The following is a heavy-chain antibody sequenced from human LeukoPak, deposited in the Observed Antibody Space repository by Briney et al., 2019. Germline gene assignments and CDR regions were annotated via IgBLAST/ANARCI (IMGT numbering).Heavy chain of an antibody. CDR1: GGTFSSYA. D-gene: IGHD2-2*01. J-gene: IGHJ4*02. Sequence: ASVKVSCKASGGTFSSYAISWVRQAPGQGLEWMGGIIPIFGTANYAQEFQGRVTITTDESTSTAYMELSSLRSEDTAVYYCARAGRGYCSSTSCLPGDWGQGTLVTVSS. V-gene: IGHV1-69*05. CDR2: IIPIFGTA. CDR3: ARAGRGYCSSTSCLPGD.